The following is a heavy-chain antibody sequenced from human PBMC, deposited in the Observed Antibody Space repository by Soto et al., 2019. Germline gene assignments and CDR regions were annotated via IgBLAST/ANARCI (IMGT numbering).Heavy chain of an antibody. D-gene: IGHD4-4*01. V-gene: IGHV3-7*04. CDR2: IKGDGSEK. CDR3: ARAYSYIYY. CDR1: GFTFSTYW. Sequence: GSLRLSCAASGFTFSTYWMSWVRQAPGKGPEWVANIKGDGSEKNYGDSVKGRFTVSRDNAKNSLYLQMTSLGAEDTAVYYCARAYSYIYYWGQGALVTVSS. J-gene: IGHJ4*02.